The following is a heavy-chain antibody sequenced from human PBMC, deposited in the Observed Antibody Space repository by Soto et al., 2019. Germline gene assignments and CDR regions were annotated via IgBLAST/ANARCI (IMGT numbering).Heavy chain of an antibody. D-gene: IGHD3-10*01. CDR2: IYWDDYK. CDR1: GFSLSSDGVG. CDR3: VYRRVAATYYHWFDP. Sequence: GPTLRNPTQTITLTCTFSGFSLSSDGVGVGWIRQPPGKALEWLALIYWDDYKRYSPSLKNRLNITRDTSKNQVVLTLTNMDPVDTATYYCVYRRVAATYYHWFDPGIQVT. J-gene: IGHJ5*02. V-gene: IGHV2-5*02.